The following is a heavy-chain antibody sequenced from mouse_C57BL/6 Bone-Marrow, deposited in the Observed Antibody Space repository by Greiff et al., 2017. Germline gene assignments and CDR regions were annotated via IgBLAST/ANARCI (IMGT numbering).Heavy chain of an antibody. V-gene: IGHV1-80*01. J-gene: IGHJ2*01. CDR2: IYPGDGDT. Sequence: QVQLKESGAELVKPRASVKISCKASGYAFSSYWMNWVKQRPGKGLEWIGQIYPGDGDTNYNGKFKGKATLTADKSSSTAYMQLSSLTSEDSAVYFCARHYYYGSTYYFDYWGQGTTLTVSS. CDR1: GYAFSSYW. CDR3: ARHYYYGSTYYFDY. D-gene: IGHD1-1*01.